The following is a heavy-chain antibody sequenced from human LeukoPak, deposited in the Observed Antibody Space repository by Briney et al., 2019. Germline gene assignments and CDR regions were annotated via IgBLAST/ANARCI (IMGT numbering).Heavy chain of an antibody. V-gene: IGHV1-18*01. CDR2: ISAYNGNT. CDR3: ARWYCSGGTCHGAMDV. Sequence: ASVKVSCKASGYTFTSYGISWVRQAPGQGLEWMGWISAYNGNTNYAQKLQGRVTMTTDTSTSTAYMELRSLRSDDTAVYYCARWYCSGGTCHGAMDVWGQGTTVTVSS. J-gene: IGHJ6*02. D-gene: IGHD2-15*01. CDR1: GYTFTSYG.